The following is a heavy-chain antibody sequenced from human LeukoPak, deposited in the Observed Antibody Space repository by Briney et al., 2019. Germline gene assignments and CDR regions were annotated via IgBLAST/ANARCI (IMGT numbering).Heavy chain of an antibody. Sequence: ASVKVSCKASGYTFTGYYMHWVRQAPGRGLEWMGWINPNSGGTNYAQKFQGRVTMTRDTSISTAYMELSRLRSDDTAVYYCARDLGVPAAYYYYYMDVWGKGTTVTVSS. CDR2: INPNSGGT. J-gene: IGHJ6*03. CDR3: ARDLGVPAAYYYYYMDV. V-gene: IGHV1-2*02. D-gene: IGHD2-2*01. CDR1: GYTFTGYY.